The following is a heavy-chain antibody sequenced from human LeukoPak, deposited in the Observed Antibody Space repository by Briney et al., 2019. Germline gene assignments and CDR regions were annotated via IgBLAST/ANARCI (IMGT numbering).Heavy chain of an antibody. Sequence: GGSLRLSCAASGFTFSSYWMSWVRQAPGKGLERVANIKQDGSVEYYVDSVKGRFTISRDNAKNSLYLQMNSLRAEDTAVYYCAVSPYYDIDYWGQGTLVTVSS. CDR2: IKQDGSVE. V-gene: IGHV3-7*01. CDR1: GFTFSSYW. D-gene: IGHD3-22*01. CDR3: AVSPYYDIDY. J-gene: IGHJ4*02.